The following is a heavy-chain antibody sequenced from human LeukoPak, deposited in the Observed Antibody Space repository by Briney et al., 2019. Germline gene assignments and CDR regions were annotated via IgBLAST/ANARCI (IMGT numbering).Heavy chain of an antibody. J-gene: IGHJ4*02. CDR2: INWNGGST. CDR1: GFTFDDYG. Sequence: GGSLRLSCAASGFTFDDYGMSWVRQAPGKGLEWVSGINWNGGSTGYADSVKGRFTISRDNAKNSLYLQMNSLRAEDTALYHCARMGYYYDSSGPLDYWGQGTLVTVSS. V-gene: IGHV3-20*01. D-gene: IGHD3-22*01. CDR3: ARMGYYYDSSGPLDY.